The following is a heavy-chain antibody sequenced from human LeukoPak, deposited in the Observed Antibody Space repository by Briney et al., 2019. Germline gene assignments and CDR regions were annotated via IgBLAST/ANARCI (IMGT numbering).Heavy chain of an antibody. D-gene: IGHD3-3*01. CDR1: GFTFSSYS. J-gene: IGHJ6*02. Sequence: GGSLRLSCAASGFTFSSYSMNWVRQAPGKGLEWVSAISGSGGSTYYADSVKGRFTISRDNSKNTLYLQMNSLRAQDTAVYYCAKPDGDFWSGYYMDVWGQGTTVTVSS. V-gene: IGHV3-23*01. CDR3: AKPDGDFWSGYYMDV. CDR2: ISGSGGST.